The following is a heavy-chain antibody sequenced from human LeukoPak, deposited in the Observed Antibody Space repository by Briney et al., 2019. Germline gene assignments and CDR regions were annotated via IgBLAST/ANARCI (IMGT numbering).Heavy chain of an antibody. D-gene: IGHD4-17*01. CDR1: GFIFSTYG. CDR2: IWYDGSNE. CDR3: ASSTVTTRGVGDFDL. Sequence: GTSLRLSFEASGFIFSTYGMNWVRQAPGKGLEWVAIIWYDGSNEYYADSAKGRFSISRDNSKSTLYLEMNSLRADDTAIYYCASSTVTTRGVGDFDLWGHGTWVTVSS. J-gene: IGHJ3*01. V-gene: IGHV3-33*01.